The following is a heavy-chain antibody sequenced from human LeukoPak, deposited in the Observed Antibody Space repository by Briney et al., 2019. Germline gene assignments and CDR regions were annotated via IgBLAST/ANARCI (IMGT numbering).Heavy chain of an antibody. J-gene: IGHJ4*02. D-gene: IGHD3-10*01. Sequence: SETLSLTCTVSGGPISSYYWSWIRQPPGKGLEWIGYIYTSGSTNYNPSLKSRVTISVDTSKNQFSLKLSSVTAADTAVYYCATRGYWGQGTLVAVSS. V-gene: IGHV4-4*09. CDR3: ATRGY. CDR1: GGPISSYY. CDR2: IYTSGST.